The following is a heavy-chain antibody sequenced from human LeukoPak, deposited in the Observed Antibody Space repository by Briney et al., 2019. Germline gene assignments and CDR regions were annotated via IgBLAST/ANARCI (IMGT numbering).Heavy chain of an antibody. Sequence: GGSLRLSCAASGFTVSSNYVSWVRQAPGKGLEWVSVIYSGGSTYYADSVKGRFTISRDNSKNTLYLQMNSLRAEDTAVCYCARDPGARYSSGWYCLDYWGQGTLVTVSS. V-gene: IGHV3-66*01. CDR2: IYSGGST. CDR1: GFTVSSNY. CDR3: ARDPGARYSSGWYCLDY. D-gene: IGHD6-19*01. J-gene: IGHJ4*02.